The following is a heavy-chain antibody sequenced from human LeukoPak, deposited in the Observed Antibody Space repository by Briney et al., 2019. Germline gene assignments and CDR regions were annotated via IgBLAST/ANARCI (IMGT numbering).Heavy chain of an antibody. Sequence: GGSLRLSCAASGFTFSSYWMHWVRQAPGKGLVWVSRIKSDGSTRYADSVKGRFTISRDNAKNTVSLQMNSLRAEDTGVYYCARQNRDFDYWGQGTLVTVSS. CDR3: ARQNRDFDY. V-gene: IGHV3-74*01. D-gene: IGHD1-14*01. CDR2: IKSDGST. CDR1: GFTFSSYW. J-gene: IGHJ4*02.